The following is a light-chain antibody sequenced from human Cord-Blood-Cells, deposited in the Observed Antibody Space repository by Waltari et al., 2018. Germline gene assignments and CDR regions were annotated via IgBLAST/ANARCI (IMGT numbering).Light chain of an antibody. CDR3: SSYTSSSTLV. Sequence: QSALTQPASVSGSPGQSLTISCPATSSDVGGYHYVHWYQQHPGQAPKLMIYEVSNRPSWVSNRFSGSKSGNTASLTISGLQAEDEADYYCSSYTSSSTLVFGTGTKVTVL. J-gene: IGLJ1*01. CDR1: SSDVGGYHY. CDR2: EVS. V-gene: IGLV2-14*01.